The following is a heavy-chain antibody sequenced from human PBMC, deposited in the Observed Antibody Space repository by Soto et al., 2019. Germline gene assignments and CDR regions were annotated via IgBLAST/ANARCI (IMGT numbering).Heavy chain of an antibody. D-gene: IGHD5-12*01. J-gene: IGHJ6*02. Sequence: GGSLRLSCAASGFTFSSYWMSWVRQAPGKGLEWVANIKQDGSEKYYVDSVKGRFTISRDNAKNSLYLQMNSLRAEDTAVYYCARDWKGYSGYDYYYYYGMDVWGQGTTATVSS. V-gene: IGHV3-7*01. CDR3: ARDWKGYSGYDYYYYYGMDV. CDR2: IKQDGSEK. CDR1: GFTFSSYW.